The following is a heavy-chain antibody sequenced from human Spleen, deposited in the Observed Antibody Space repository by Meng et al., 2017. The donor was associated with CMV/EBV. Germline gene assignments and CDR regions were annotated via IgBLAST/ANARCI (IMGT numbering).Heavy chain of an antibody. CDR2: LTSGGGA. CDR1: GFRVSGYT. V-gene: IGHV3-23*01. CDR3: AKDLNYGGISGLDY. J-gene: IGHJ4*02. D-gene: IGHD2-21*01. Sequence: CTASGFRVSGYTMTWVRQAPGGGLEWVSTLTSGGGAFYADSVKGRFTISRDNSKNTLYLQMNSLRAEDTALFYCAKDLNYGGISGLDYWGQGTLVTVSS.